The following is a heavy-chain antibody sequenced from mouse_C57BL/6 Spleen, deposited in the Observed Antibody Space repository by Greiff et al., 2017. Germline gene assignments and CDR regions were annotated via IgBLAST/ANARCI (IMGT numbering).Heavy chain of an antibody. CDR2: IFPGSGST. Sequence: QVQLQQSGPELVKPGASVKISCKASGYTFTDYYINWVKQRPGQGLEWIGWIFPGSGSTYYNEKFKGKATLTVDKSSSTAYMLLSSLTAEDSAVYFCARRLITTVVEWNYFDYWGQGTTRTVSS. CDR3: ARRLITTVVEWNYFDY. CDR1: GYTFTDYY. D-gene: IGHD1-1*01. V-gene: IGHV1-75*01. J-gene: IGHJ2*01.